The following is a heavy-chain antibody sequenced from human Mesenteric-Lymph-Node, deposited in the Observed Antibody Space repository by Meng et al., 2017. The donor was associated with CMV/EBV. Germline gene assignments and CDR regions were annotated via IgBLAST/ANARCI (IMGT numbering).Heavy chain of an antibody. CDR1: GFTFSSYW. J-gene: IGHJ4*02. D-gene: IGHD1-14*01. Sequence: GESLKISCAASGFTFSSYWMSWVRQAPGKGLEWVANIKQDGSEKYYVDSVKGRFTISRDNSKNTLYLQMNSLRAEDTAVYYCAKDRDGNPDDYWGQGTLVTVSS. V-gene: IGHV3-7*03. CDR3: AKDRDGNPDDY. CDR2: IKQDGSEK.